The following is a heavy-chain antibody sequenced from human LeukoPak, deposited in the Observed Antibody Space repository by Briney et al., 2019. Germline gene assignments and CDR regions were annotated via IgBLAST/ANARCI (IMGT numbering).Heavy chain of an antibody. V-gene: IGHV1-2*02. CDR2: INPNSGGT. CDR1: GYTFSTYY. CDR3: ARSIRHIVVVTAISPMGY. Sequence: ASVKVSCKASGYTFSTYYMHWVRQAPGQGLEWVGWINPNSGGTNYAQKFQGRVTMTRDTSISTAYMELSRLRSDDTAVYYCARSIRHIVVVTAISPMGYWGQGTLVTVSS. J-gene: IGHJ4*02. D-gene: IGHD2-21*02.